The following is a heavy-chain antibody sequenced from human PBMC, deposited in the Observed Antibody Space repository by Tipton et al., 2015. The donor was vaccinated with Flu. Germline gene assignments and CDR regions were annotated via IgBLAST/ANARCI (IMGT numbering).Heavy chain of an antibody. D-gene: IGHD3-10*01. CDR2: VSPKSGDT. V-gene: IGHV1-2*02. Sequence: QVQLVQSGAEVKKPGSSVKVSCKASGYTFTDNYLRWVRQAPGQGLEWMGWVSPKSGDTKYAQKFQGRVTMTRDASINTTYMDLSRLRSDDTAVYYCARLTYYYGSGTSDCWGQGTLLTVSS. CDR3: ARLTYYYGSGTSDC. CDR1: GYTFTDNY. J-gene: IGHJ4*02.